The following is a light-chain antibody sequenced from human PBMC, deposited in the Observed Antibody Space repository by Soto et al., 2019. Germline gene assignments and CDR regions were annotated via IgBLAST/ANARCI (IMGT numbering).Light chain of an antibody. J-gene: IGKJ1*01. CDR1: QSVSNNY. V-gene: IGKV3-20*01. CDR3: QQYGSSPTWT. CDR2: GAS. Sequence: EIVLTQSPGTLSLSPGERATLSCRASQSVSNNYLAWYQQKPGRAPRLLIYGASSRATGIPDRFTGSGSGTAFTLTISRLEPEDFAVFYCQQYGSSPTWTFGQGTKVEI.